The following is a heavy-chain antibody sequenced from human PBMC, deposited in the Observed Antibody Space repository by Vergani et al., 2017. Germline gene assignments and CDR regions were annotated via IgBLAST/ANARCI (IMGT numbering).Heavy chain of an antibody. Sequence: QLQLQESGPGLVKPSETLSLTCTVSGGSISSSSYYWGWIRQPPGKGLGWIGSIYYSGSTSYNPSLKSLVTISVDTSKNQFSLTLSSVTAADTAVYYCAREWTERGFDPWGQGTLVTVSS. V-gene: IGHV4-39*07. CDR1: GGSISSSSYY. CDR2: IYYSGST. J-gene: IGHJ5*02. D-gene: IGHD3/OR15-3a*01. CDR3: AREWTERGFDP.